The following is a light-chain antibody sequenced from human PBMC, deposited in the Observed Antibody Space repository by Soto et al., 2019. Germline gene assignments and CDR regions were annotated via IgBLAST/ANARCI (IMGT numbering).Light chain of an antibody. CDR3: QSYDSSLSGSV. Sequence: QSVLTQPPSASGTPGQGVTISCSGSSSNIGSNTVNWYQQLPGTAPKLLIYSNNQRPSGVPDRFSGSKSGTSASLAISGLQSEDEADYYCQSYDSSLSGSVFGTGTKVTVL. V-gene: IGLV1-44*01. CDR2: SNN. J-gene: IGLJ1*01. CDR1: SSNIGSNT.